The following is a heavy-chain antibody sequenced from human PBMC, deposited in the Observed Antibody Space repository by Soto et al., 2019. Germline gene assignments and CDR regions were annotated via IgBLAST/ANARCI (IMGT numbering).Heavy chain of an antibody. D-gene: IGHD3-9*01. Sequence: GASVKVSCKASGYTFTSYGISWVRQAPGQGLEWMGWISAYNGNTNYAQKLQGRVTMTADTSTSTAYMELRSLRSDDTAVYYCARVSYDILTGPEPYFDYWGQGTLVTVSS. CDR3: ARVSYDILTGPEPYFDY. CDR1: GYTFTSYG. J-gene: IGHJ4*02. CDR2: ISAYNGNT. V-gene: IGHV1-18*01.